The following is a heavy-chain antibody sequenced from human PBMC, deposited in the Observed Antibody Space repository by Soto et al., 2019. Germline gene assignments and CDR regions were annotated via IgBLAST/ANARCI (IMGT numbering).Heavy chain of an antibody. CDR2: ISPYNGKR. J-gene: IGHJ5*01. CDR1: GYTFTNYG. CDR3: ARDSLPGAAVGPVWFDS. V-gene: IGHV1-18*04. D-gene: IGHD6-13*01. Sequence: QVQLVQSGPEVKKPGASVKVSCKASGYTFTNYGINWVRQAPGQGLEWMGWISPYNGKRNYAQKFQGRVTMTTDTSTSTSSMDLRSLRYDDTAVYYCARDSLPGAAVGPVWFDSWGPGTLVTVSS.